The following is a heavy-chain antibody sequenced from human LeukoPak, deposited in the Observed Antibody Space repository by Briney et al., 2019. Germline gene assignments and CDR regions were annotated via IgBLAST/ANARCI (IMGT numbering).Heavy chain of an antibody. CDR2: ISYDGSDT. V-gene: IGHV3-30*04. CDR3: ARAEGYGGELDS. J-gene: IGHJ4*02. CDR1: GFTFSSYA. Sequence: GGSLRLSCAGSGFTFSSYAMHWVRQAPGKGLEWVAVISYDGSDTYYADSVRGRFIISRDNSKNTLFLQMNSLRVEDTAVYYCARAEGYGGELDSWGQGTLVTVSS. D-gene: IGHD4-23*01.